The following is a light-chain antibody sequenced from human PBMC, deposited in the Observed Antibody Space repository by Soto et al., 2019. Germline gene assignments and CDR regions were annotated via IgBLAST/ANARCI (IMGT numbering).Light chain of an antibody. CDR3: QQYYTFWT. J-gene: IGKJ1*01. CDR1: QTISSW. V-gene: IGKV1-5*01. Sequence: DIQMTQSPSTLSASVGDRVAITCRASQTISSWVAWYQQQPGKAPKILIYDVSSLESGVPSRLSGSGSGTEFTLTISSLQPDDFATYYCQQYYTFWTFGQGTKVDIK. CDR2: DVS.